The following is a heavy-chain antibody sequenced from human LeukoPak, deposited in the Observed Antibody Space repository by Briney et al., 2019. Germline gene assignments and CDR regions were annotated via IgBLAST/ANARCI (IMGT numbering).Heavy chain of an antibody. CDR3: ARDRGGSRDGLNLDY. Sequence: ASVKVSCKASGGTFSSYAISWVRQAPGQGLEWMGGIIPIFGTANYAQKFQGRVTITADESTSTAYMELSSLRSEDTAVYYCARDRGGSRDGLNLDYWGQGTLVTVSS. D-gene: IGHD5-24*01. CDR2: IIPIFGTA. CDR1: GGTFSSYA. J-gene: IGHJ4*02. V-gene: IGHV1-69*13.